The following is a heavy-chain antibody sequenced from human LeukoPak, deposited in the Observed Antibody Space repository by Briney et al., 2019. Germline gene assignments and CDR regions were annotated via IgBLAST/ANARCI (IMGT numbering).Heavy chain of an antibody. CDR1: GFIFSTSD. V-gene: IGHV3-30*03. CDR2: VEPDGKNK. J-gene: IGHJ4*02. CDR3: ARGPLHGAFDY. D-gene: IGHD4-17*01. Sequence: PGGSLRLSCAASGFIFSTSDMHWLRQAPGKGLEWVARVEPDGKNKYYADSVQGRFTGSRDNSRNTVYLQMNSLRADDAAVYYCARGPLHGAFDYWGQGTLVTVSS.